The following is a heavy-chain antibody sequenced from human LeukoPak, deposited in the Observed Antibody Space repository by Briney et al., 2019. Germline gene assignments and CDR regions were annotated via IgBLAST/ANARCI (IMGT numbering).Heavy chain of an antibody. CDR3: ASSPYDSSGYPDY. Sequence: SVKVSCKASGGTFSSYAISWVRQAPGQGLEWMGGIIPIFGTANYAQKFQGRVTITADESTSTAYMELSSLISEDTAVYYCASSPYDSSGYPDYWGQGTLVTVSS. D-gene: IGHD3-22*01. CDR1: GGTFSSYA. CDR2: IIPIFGTA. V-gene: IGHV1-69*13. J-gene: IGHJ4*02.